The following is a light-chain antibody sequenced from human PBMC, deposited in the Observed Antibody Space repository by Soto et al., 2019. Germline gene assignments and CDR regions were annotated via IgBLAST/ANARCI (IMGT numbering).Light chain of an antibody. Sequence: QSALTQPPSASGSPGQSVTISCTGTSSGVIDFNSVSWYQLHPGKAPRLIIYEVTKRPSGFPGRFSGSKSGKTASLTVSGLQTEDEADYYCSSSTGSNYWVFGGGTKLTVL. CDR3: SSSTGSNYWV. V-gene: IGLV2-8*01. CDR2: EVT. CDR1: SSGVIDFNS. J-gene: IGLJ3*02.